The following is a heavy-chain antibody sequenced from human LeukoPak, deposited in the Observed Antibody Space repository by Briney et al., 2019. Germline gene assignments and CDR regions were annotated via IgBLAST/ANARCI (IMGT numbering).Heavy chain of an antibody. D-gene: IGHD3-10*01. CDR3: VRAIGRGPGGHFDY. CDR2: ISDSGTFA. Sequence: GGSLRLSCAASGFTFSGAWMCWVRQAPGKGLEWVSYISDSGTFAEYTDSVKGRFTISKDNAKNALYLQMNSLRGEDTAVYYCVRAIGRGPGGHFDYWGQGTLVTVSS. V-gene: IGHV3-11*05. J-gene: IGHJ4*02. CDR1: GFTFSGAW.